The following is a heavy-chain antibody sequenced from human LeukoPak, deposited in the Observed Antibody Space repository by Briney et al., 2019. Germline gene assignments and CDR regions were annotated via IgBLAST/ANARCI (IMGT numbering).Heavy chain of an antibody. J-gene: IGHJ4*02. CDR1: GGPISSYY. V-gene: IGHV4-59*01. Sequence: PSETLPLTCSVSGGPISSYYWSWIRQPPGKGLEWVGYIYFSGSTNFNPSLKSRATISIDTYKNQFSLKLSSVTAADTAVYYCARDLGYYDSSGYLPFAYWGQGTLVTVSS. CDR3: ARDLGYYDSSGYLPFAY. D-gene: IGHD3-22*01. CDR2: IYFSGST.